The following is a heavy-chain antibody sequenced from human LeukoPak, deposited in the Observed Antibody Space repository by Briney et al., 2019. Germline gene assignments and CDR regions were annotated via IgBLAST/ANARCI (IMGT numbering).Heavy chain of an antibody. Sequence: ASVKVSCKASGGTFSSYAISWVRQAPGQGLEWMGRIIPIFGIANYAQKFQGRVTITADKSTSTAYMELSSLRSEDTAVYYCARGGYCDSSGYLDYWGQGTLVTVSS. CDR1: GGTFSSYA. V-gene: IGHV1-69*04. D-gene: IGHD3-22*01. CDR3: ARGGYCDSSGYLDY. J-gene: IGHJ4*02. CDR2: IIPIFGIA.